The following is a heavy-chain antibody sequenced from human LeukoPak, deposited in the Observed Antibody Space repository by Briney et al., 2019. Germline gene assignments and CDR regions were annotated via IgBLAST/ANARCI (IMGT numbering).Heavy chain of an antibody. J-gene: IGHJ1*01. V-gene: IGHV3-9*01. CDR3: AEAVGSCTNCGCCKYFHH. D-gene: IGHD2-8*01. CDR2: ISWNSVTI. CDR1: GFNFDDSA. Sequence: PDRSLRLTCPGSGFNFDDSAMHWVGQAPGKGLEWVSGISWNSVTIAYADSVKGRFTISRDNGKNSLYLQMNSLRADDTALYYCAEAVGSCTNCGCCKYFHHWGQGTLVTVSS.